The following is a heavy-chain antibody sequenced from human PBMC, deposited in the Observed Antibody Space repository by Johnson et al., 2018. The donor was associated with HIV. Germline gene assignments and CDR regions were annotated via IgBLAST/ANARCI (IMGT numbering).Heavy chain of an antibody. Sequence: VQLVESGGGVVQPGGSLRLSCAGSGFTVSTFYMTWVRQGPGKGLEWVSVIDSGGGTKYADSVTGRFTISRDNSKNTLYLQMNSLRAEDTAVYYCARVGEQWVVGGAFDIWGQGTMVTVSS. V-gene: IGHV3-66*01. CDR1: GFTVSTFY. D-gene: IGHD6-19*01. CDR2: IDSGGGT. CDR3: ARVGEQWVVGGAFDI. J-gene: IGHJ3*02.